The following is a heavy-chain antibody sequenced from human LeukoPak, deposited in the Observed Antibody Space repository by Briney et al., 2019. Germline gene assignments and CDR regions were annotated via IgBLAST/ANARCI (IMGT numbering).Heavy chain of an antibody. V-gene: IGHV1-8*01. J-gene: IGHJ4*02. CDR2: MNPNSGNT. CDR3: ARGVSSSWYHIDY. D-gene: IGHD6-13*01. CDR1: GYTFTSYD. Sequence: ASVKASCKASGYTFTSYDINWVRQATGQGLEWMGWMNPNSGNTGYAQKFQGRVTMTRNTSISTAYMELSSLRSEDTAVYYCARGVSSSWYHIDYWGQGTLVTVSS.